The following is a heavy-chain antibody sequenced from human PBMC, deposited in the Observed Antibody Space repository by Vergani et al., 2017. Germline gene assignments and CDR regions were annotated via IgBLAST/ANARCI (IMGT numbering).Heavy chain of an antibody. CDR2: IKQDGSEK. V-gene: IGHV3-7*01. D-gene: IGHD2-15*01. CDR1: GFTFSSYW. Sequence: EVQLVESGGGLVQPGGSLRLSCAASGFTFSSYWMSWVRQAPGKGRGWVANIKQDGSEKYYVDSVKGRFTISRDNAKNSLYLQMNSLRAEDTAVYYCARRYCSGGSCWYNWFDPWGQGTLVTVSS. CDR3: ARRYCSGGSCWYNWFDP. J-gene: IGHJ5*02.